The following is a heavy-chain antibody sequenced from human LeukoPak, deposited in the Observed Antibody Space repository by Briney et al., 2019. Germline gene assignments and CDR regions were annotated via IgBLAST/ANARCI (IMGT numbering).Heavy chain of an antibody. V-gene: IGHV4-39*01. J-gene: IGHJ4*02. D-gene: IGHD3-10*01. CDR2: LYFSGST. CDR3: ARHYGP. Sequence: PSETLSLTCTVSGGSISTNIYNWGWVRQPPGKGLEWIGSLYFSGSTYYNPSLRSRVTISVDSSKNQFSLKLNSVTATDTAVYYCARHYGPWGQGTLVTVSS. CDR1: GGSISTNIYN.